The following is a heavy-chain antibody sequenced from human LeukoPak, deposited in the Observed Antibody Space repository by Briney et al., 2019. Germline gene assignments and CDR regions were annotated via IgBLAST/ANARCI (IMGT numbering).Heavy chain of an antibody. CDR2: IYYSGST. CDR1: GGSLSSGSYY. J-gene: IGHJ3*02. Sequence: SQTLSLTCTVSGGSLSSGSYYWGWIRQPPGKGLEWLGSIYYSGSTYYNPSLKSRVTISVDTSKNQFSLKLSSVTAADTAVYYRARAVVNFYDYVWGSYRHDAFDIWGQGTMVTVSS. CDR3: ARAVVNFYDYVWGSYRHDAFDI. D-gene: IGHD3-16*02. V-gene: IGHV4-39*01.